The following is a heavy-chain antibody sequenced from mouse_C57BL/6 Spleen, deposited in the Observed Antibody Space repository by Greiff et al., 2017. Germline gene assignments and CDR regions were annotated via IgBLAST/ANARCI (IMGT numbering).Heavy chain of an antibody. D-gene: IGHD1-1*01. V-gene: IGHV7-1*01. CDR1: GFTFSDFY. J-gene: IGHJ1*03. Sequence: EVQGVESGGGLVQSGRSLRLSCATSGFTFSDFYMEWVRQAPGKGLEWIAASRNKANDYTTEYSASVKGRFIVSRDTSQSILYLQMNALRAEDTAIYYCARDAGSSYYWYFDVWGTGTTVTVSS. CDR2: SRNKANDYTT. CDR3: ARDAGSSYYWYFDV.